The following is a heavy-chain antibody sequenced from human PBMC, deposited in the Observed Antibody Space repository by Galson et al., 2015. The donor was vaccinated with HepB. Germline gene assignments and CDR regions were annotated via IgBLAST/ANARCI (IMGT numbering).Heavy chain of an antibody. CDR1: GYTFTGYY. Sequence: SVKVSCKASGYTFTGYYLHWVRQAPGHGLEWMGCIGPNTDGTNYAQKFQGRVTMTRDTSISTAYMELTSLRSDDTAIYYCASDYGDPPVYWGQGTLVTVSS. CDR3: ASDYGDPPVY. CDR2: IGPNTDGT. D-gene: IGHD4-17*01. V-gene: IGHV1-2*02. J-gene: IGHJ4*02.